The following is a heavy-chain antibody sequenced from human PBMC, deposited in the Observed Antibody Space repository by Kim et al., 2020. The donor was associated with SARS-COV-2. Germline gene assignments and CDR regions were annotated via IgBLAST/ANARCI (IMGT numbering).Heavy chain of an antibody. CDR2: ISGSGGST. CDR1: GFTFSSYA. J-gene: IGHJ4*02. Sequence: GGSLRLSCAASGFTFSSYAMSWVRQAPGKGLEWVSAISGSGGSTYYAYSVKGRFTISRDNSKNTLYLQMNSLRAEDTAVYYCAKDRESSSSWYAPFDYWGQGTLVTVSS. V-gene: IGHV3-23*01. D-gene: IGHD6-13*01. CDR3: AKDRESSSSWYAPFDY.